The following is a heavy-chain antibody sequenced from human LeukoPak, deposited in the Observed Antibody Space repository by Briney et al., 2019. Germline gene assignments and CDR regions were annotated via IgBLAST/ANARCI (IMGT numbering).Heavy chain of an antibody. J-gene: IGHJ3*02. V-gene: IGHV4-59*12. CDR3: ARDHQNSIAVAHDAFDI. Sequence: SETLSLTCTVSGGSISSYYWSWIRQPPGKGLEWIGYIYYSGSTNYNPSLKSRVTISVDTSKNQFSLKLSSVTAADTAVYYCARDHQNSIAVAHDAFDIWGQGTMVTVSS. CDR2: IYYSGST. CDR1: GGSISSYY. D-gene: IGHD6-19*01.